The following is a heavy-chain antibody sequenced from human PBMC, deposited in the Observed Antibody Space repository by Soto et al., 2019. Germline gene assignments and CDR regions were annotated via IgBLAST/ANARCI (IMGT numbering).Heavy chain of an antibody. D-gene: IGHD3-10*02. V-gene: IGHV7-4-1*01. Sequence: ASVEVACKASGYTFTSYAMNWVRQAPGQGLEWMGWINTNTGNPTYAQGFTGRFVFSLDTSVSTAYLQICSLKDEDTAVYYCARDMSGIAVNSYYYGMDVWGQRTTVTASS. CDR3: ARDMSGIAVNSYYYGMDV. CDR1: GYTFTSYA. CDR2: INTNTGNP. J-gene: IGHJ6*02.